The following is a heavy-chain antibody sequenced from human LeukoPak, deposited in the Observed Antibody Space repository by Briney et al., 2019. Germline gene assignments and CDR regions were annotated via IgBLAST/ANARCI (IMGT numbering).Heavy chain of an antibody. CDR2: IYTNGST. CDR3: ARTVGYCSGISCYAFDI. V-gene: IGHV4-61*02. J-gene: IGHJ3*02. D-gene: IGHD2-2*01. CDR1: GGSIGSGSYY. Sequence: SQTLSLTCTVSGGSIGSGSYYWSWIRQPARKGLEWIGRIYTNGSTNYNPSLKSRAPISVETSNNQFSLKLRSVSAADTAVYYCARTVGYCSGISCYAFDIWGQGTMVSVCS.